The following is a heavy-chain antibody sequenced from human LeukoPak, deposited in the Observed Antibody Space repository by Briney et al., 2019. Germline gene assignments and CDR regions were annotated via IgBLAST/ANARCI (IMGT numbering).Heavy chain of an antibody. CDR3: AREKVYWDY. V-gene: IGHV1/OR15-1*04. J-gene: IGHJ4*02. CDR1: GYIFTDYY. D-gene: IGHD1-26*01. Sequence: GASVKVSCKASGYIFTDYYMRWVRQAPGQELGWMGRINPNSGGTNYAQKFQGRVTMTRDMSTSTVYMELSSLRSEDTAVYYCAREKVYWDYWGQGTLVTVSS. CDR2: INPNSGGT.